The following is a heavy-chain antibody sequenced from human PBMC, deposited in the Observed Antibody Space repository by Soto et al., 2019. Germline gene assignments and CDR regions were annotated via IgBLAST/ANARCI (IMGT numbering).Heavy chain of an antibody. D-gene: IGHD2-2*02. CDR3: ARRGGYCSSTSCYTSYYGMDV. Sequence: SETLSLTCAVSGGSISSSNWWSWVRQPPGKGLEWIGEIYHSGSTNYNPSLKSRVTISVDKSKNQFSLKLSSVTAADTAVYYCARRGGYCSSTSCYTSYYGMDVWGQGTTVIVSS. CDR1: GGSISSSNW. CDR2: IYHSGST. V-gene: IGHV4-4*02. J-gene: IGHJ6*02.